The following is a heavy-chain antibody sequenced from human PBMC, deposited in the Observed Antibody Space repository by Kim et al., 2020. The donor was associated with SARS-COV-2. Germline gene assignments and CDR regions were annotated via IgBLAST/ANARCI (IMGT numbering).Heavy chain of an antibody. D-gene: IGHD3-10*01. Sequence: SETLSLTCTVSGDSISSYYWSWIRQPPGKGLEWIGYIYYSGSTNYNPSLKSRVTISLDTSKNQFYLNLTSVTAADTAVYYCARDHSGSGSPLYYYYDMDVWGQGTTVTVSS. V-gene: IGHV4-59*01. CDR3: ARDHSGSGSPLYYYYDMDV. CDR1: GDSISSYY. CDR2: IYYSGST. J-gene: IGHJ6*02.